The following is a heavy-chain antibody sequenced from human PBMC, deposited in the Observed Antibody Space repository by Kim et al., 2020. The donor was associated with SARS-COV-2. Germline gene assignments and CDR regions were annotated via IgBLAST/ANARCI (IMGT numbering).Heavy chain of an antibody. Sequence: GGSLRLSCAASGFTFDDYAMHWVRQAPGKGLEWVSLISGDGGSTDYADSVKGRFTISRDNSKNSLYLQMNSLRTEDTALFYCAKDKSNLLWALYGMDVWGQGTTVTVSS. CDR1: GFTFDDYA. J-gene: IGHJ6*02. D-gene: IGHD3-10*01. CDR2: ISGDGGST. CDR3: AKDKSNLLWALYGMDV. V-gene: IGHV3-43*02.